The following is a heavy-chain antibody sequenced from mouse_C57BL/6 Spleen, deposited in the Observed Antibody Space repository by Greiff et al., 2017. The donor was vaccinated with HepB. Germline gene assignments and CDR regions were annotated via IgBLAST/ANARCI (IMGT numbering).Heavy chain of an antibody. CDR2: IYPSDSET. V-gene: IGHV1-61*01. CDR3: ARTVGAWCAD. Sequence: QVQLQQPGAELVRPGSSVKLSCKASGYTFTSYWMDWVKQRPGQGLEWIGNIYPSDSETHYNQKFKDKATLTVDKSSSTAYMQLSSLTSEDSAVYYCARTVGAWCADWGQGPLVTVSA. J-gene: IGHJ3*01. CDR1: GYTFTSYW.